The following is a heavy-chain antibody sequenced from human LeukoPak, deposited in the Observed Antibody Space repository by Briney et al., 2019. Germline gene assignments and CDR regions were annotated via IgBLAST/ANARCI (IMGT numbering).Heavy chain of an antibody. D-gene: IGHD6-19*01. CDR1: GFTFAEYT. Sequence: GGSLRLSCAASGFTFAEYTMHWVRQAPGKGLEWVSLISWNGARIHYGDSVKGRFTISRDNSKNSLYLQMNSLRTEDTALYYCVKDWVAASENVRGWYPMDYWGQGTLVTVSS. V-gene: IGHV3-43*01. J-gene: IGHJ4*02. CDR3: VKDWVAASENVRGWYPMDY. CDR2: ISWNGARI.